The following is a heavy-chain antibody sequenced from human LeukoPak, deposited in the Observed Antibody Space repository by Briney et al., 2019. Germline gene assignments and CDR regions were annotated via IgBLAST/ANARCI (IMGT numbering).Heavy chain of an antibody. CDR2: INHSGST. CDR1: GGSFSGYY. D-gene: IGHD3-22*01. Sequence: SETLSLTCAVYGGSFSGYYWSWIRQPPGKGLEWIGEINHSGSTNYNPSLKSRVTISVDTSKNQFSLKLSSVTAADTAVYYCARHKPHYDSSGYYPDYWGQGTLVTVSS. V-gene: IGHV4-34*01. CDR3: ARHKPHYDSSGYYPDY. J-gene: IGHJ4*02.